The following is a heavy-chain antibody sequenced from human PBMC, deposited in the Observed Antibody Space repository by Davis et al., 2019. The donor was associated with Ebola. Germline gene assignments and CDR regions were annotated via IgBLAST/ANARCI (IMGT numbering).Heavy chain of an antibody. CDR1: GGSISTYY. CDR3: ARGVVPVTLDGMDV. J-gene: IGHJ6*02. Sequence: SETLSLTCTVSGGSISTYYWSWIRQSAGKGLEWIGRVSFSGSTDYNPSLKSRVTISVDTSKNLFSLKLSSVTAADTAVFYCARGVVPVTLDGMDVWGQGTTVTVSS. V-gene: IGHV4-4*07. D-gene: IGHD2-15*01. CDR2: VSFSGST.